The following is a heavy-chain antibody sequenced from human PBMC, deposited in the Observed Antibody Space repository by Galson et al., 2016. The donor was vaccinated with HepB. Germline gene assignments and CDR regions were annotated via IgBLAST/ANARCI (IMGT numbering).Heavy chain of an antibody. Sequence: SVKVSCKASGYTFIASYIHWVRQAPGQGLEWMGWINPNGGTTNSAQKFRGWVTMGRDTSISTVYMEVTRLTSDVTAVYYCARSVVTTVGYFGFWGQGTLVTVSS. J-gene: IGHJ4*02. V-gene: IGHV1-2*04. CDR2: INPNGGTT. D-gene: IGHD4-23*01. CDR3: ARSVVTTVGYFGF. CDR1: GYTFIASY.